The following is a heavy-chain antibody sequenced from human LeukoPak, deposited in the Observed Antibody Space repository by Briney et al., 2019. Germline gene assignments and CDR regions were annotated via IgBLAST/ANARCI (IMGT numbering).Heavy chain of an antibody. CDR3: SSLVPATLALYFFYRDV. CDR1: GYTFTSYG. D-gene: IGHD2-2*01. CDR2: ISAYNGNT. Sequence: ASVKVSCKASGYTFTSYGISWVRQAPGQGLEGMGWISAYNGNTNHYKKPRGRVTITTATSTSTAYIELRSLRYAAKAAIHCSSLVPATLALYFFYRDVWGKGTTVTVSS. J-gene: IGHJ6*03. V-gene: IGHV1-18*01.